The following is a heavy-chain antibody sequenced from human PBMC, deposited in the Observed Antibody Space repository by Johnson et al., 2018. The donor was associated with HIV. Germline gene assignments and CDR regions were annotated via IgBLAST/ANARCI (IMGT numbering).Heavy chain of an antibody. J-gene: IGHJ3*02. D-gene: IGHD4-23*01. CDR3: AKDRRSFYGGKAADVFDI. CDR1: GFTFSSYD. V-gene: IGHV3-13*01. CDR2: IGTAGDT. Sequence: VQLVESGGGMVQPGGSLRLSCAASGFTFSSYDMHWVRQATGKGLEWVSAIGTAGDTYYPDSVKGRFTISRDNSKNTLYLQMDSLRAEDTAVYYCAKDRRSFYGGKAADVFDIWGQGTMVTVSS.